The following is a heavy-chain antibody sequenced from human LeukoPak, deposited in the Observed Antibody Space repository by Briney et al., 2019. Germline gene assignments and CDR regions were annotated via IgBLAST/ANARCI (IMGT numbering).Heavy chain of an antibody. CDR2: IYSGGTT. CDR1: GFTVSGNY. D-gene: IGHD4-11*01. V-gene: IGHV3-53*01. Sequence: QAGGSLRLSCAASGFTVSGNYMSWVRQAPGKGLEWVSVIYSGGTTYYADSVKGRFTISRDNSKNTLYLQMNSLRAEDTAVYYCARASDYPYYFDYWGQGTLVTVSS. CDR3: ARASDYPYYFDY. J-gene: IGHJ4*02.